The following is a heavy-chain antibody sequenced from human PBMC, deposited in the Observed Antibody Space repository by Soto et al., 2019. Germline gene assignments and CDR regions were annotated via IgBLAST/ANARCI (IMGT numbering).Heavy chain of an antibody. Sequence: QVQLQQSGPGLVKPSETLSLTYTVSSGPSSSHNWGWIRQPPGRGLEWIGYVYYTGGTSYNPSLQXXVXXSADSSTNHISLTLSSVTAADTAVYYCVRQGIGNLHGLVDVWGQGTTVSVSS. D-gene: IGHD1-1*01. V-gene: IGHV4-59*08. CDR2: VYYTGGT. CDR3: VRQGIGNLHGLVDV. CDR1: SGPSSSHN. J-gene: IGHJ6*02.